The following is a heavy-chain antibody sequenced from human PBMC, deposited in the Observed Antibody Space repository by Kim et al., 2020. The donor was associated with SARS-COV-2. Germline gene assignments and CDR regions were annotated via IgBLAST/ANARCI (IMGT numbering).Heavy chain of an antibody. CDR3: ATITAATPHYYGMDV. V-gene: IGHV3-9*01. D-gene: IGHD6-13*01. J-gene: IGHJ6*02. CDR2: ISWNSGSI. CDR1: GFTFDDYA. Sequence: GGSLRLFCAASGFTFDDYAMHWVRQAPGKGLEWVSGISWNSGSIGYADSVKGRFTISRDNAKNSLYLQMNSLRAEDTALYYCATITAATPHYYGMDVWGQGTTVTVSS.